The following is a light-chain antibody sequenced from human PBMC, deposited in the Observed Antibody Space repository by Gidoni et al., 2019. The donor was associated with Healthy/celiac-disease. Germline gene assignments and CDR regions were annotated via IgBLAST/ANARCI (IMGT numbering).Light chain of an antibody. CDR1: QSISSY. V-gene: IGKV1-39*01. J-gene: IGKJ1*01. CDR2: AAS. CDR3: QQSYSTPRT. Sequence: QSPSSLSASVGDRVTITCRASQSISSYLNWYQQKPGKAPKLLIYAASSLQSGVPSRFSGSGSGTDFTLTISSLQPEDFATYYCQQSYSTPRTFXQXTKVEIK.